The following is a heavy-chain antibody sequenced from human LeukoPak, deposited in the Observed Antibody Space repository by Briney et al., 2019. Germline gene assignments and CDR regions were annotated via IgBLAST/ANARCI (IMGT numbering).Heavy chain of an antibody. CDR2: ISAYNGNT. V-gene: IGHV1-18*01. CDR1: GYTFTSYG. J-gene: IGHJ6*02. D-gene: IGHD3-9*01. Sequence: ASVKVSCKASGYTFTSYGISWVRQAPGQGLEWMGWISAYNGNTNYAQKLQGRVTMTTDTSTSTAYMELRSPRSDDTAVYYCASAPDYDILTGYSLGYYYYGMDVWGQGTTVTVSS. CDR3: ASAPDYDILTGYSLGYYYYGMDV.